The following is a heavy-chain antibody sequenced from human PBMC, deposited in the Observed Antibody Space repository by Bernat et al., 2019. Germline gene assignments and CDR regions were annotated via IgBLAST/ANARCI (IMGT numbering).Heavy chain of an antibody. V-gene: IGHV3-30*02. J-gene: IGHJ6*01. Sequence: VQLLESGGGLVQPGGSLRLFCTASGFTFSDYGMHWVRQAPGKGLEWVAFVRYDGSNKYYADSVKGRFTISRDNSKNTLYLQMNSLRPEDTAVYYCAKDHPYGMDVWGQGTTVTVSS. CDR1: GFTFSDYG. CDR2: VRYDGSNK. CDR3: AKDHPYGMDV.